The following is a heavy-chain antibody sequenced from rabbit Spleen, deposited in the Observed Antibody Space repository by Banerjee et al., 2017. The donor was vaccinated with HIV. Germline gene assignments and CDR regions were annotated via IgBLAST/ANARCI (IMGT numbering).Heavy chain of an antibody. J-gene: IGHJ4*01. V-gene: IGHV1S45*01. D-gene: IGHD4-1*01. CDR3: ARGMNTGWGERLNL. CDR2: IYAGSGST. Sequence: QEQLVESGGGLVQPEGSLTLTCKASGFDFSSNAMLWVRQAPGKGLEWIACIYAGSGSTYYASWAKGRFTISKSSSTTVTLQLNSLTAADTATYFCARGMNTGWGERLNLWGPGTLVTVS. CDR1: GFDFSSNA.